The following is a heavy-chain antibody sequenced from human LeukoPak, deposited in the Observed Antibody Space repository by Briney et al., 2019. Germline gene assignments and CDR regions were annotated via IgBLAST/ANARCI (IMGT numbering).Heavy chain of an antibody. CDR3: AKDQGESGYYSDY. CDR1: GFTFSSFG. J-gene: IGHJ4*02. D-gene: IGHD3-3*01. CDR2: IRYDGSNK. V-gene: IGHV3-30*02. Sequence: GGSLRLSCAASGFTFSSFGMHWVRQAPGKGLEWVAFIRYDGSNKYYADSVKGRFTISRDNSKNTLYLQMNSLRAEDTAVYYCAKDQGESGYYSDYWGQGTLVTASS.